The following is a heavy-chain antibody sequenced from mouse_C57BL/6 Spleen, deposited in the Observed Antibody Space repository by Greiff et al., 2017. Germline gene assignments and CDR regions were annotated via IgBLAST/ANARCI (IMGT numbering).Heavy chain of an antibody. CDR3: ARKDSTMITTRAMDY. Sequence: EVMLVESGGGLVKPGGSLKLSCAASGFTFSDYGMHWVRQAPEKGLEWVAYISSGSSTIYYADTVKGRFTISRDNAKNTLFLQMTSLGSEDTAMYYCARKDSTMITTRAMDYWGQGTSVTVSS. J-gene: IGHJ4*01. CDR1: GFTFSDYG. CDR2: ISSGSSTI. V-gene: IGHV5-17*01. D-gene: IGHD2-4*01.